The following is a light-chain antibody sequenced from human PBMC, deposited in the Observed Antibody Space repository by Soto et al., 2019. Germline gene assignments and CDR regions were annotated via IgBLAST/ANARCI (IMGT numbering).Light chain of an antibody. J-gene: IGKJ3*01. V-gene: IGKV1-5*03. Sequence: DIQMTQSPSTLSAAVGDRVTITCRASQSISSWLAWYQQKPGKAPKLLIYKASSLESGVPSRFSGSGSGTEFTLTISSLHPYDCATYYCQQYNSYSGTFGPGTKVDIK. CDR2: KAS. CDR1: QSISSW. CDR3: QQYNSYSGT.